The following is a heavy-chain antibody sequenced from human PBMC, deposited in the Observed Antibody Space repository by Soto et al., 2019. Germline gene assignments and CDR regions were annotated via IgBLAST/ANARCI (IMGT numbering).Heavy chain of an antibody. CDR3: ARHLDYDYVWGSYRPIGYFDY. J-gene: IGHJ4*02. Sequence: SEPLSLTCTDSGASISSSSHYCGWVRQPPGRGLDWIGSIYYTGSTYYNPSLKSRVTISVDTSKNQFSLKLSSVTAADTAVYYCARHLDYDYVWGSYRPIGYFDYWGQGTLVTVSS. D-gene: IGHD3-16*02. V-gene: IGHV4-39*01. CDR1: GASISSSSHY. CDR2: IYYTGST.